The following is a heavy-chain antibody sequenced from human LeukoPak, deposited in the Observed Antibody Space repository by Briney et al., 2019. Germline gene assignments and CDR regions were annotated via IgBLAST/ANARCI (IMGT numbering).Heavy chain of an antibody. J-gene: IGHJ6*03. Sequence: ASVKVSCKASGYTFTGYYMHWVRQAPGQGLEWMGWINLNSGGTNYAQKFQGRVTMTRDTSISTAYMELSRLRSDDTAVYYCARDYYGSGSVAYYMDVWGKGTTVTISS. CDR2: INLNSGGT. CDR3: ARDYYGSGSVAYYMDV. D-gene: IGHD3-10*01. V-gene: IGHV1-2*02. CDR1: GYTFTGYY.